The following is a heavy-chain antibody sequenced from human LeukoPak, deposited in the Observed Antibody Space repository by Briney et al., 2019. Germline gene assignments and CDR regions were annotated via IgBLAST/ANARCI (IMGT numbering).Heavy chain of an antibody. V-gene: IGHV4-59*01. CDR2: IHYSGDT. CDR1: GASISGYY. D-gene: IGHD1-1*01. Sequence: PSETLSLTRTVSGASISGYYWGWIRQSPGKGLEWIGYIHYSGDTNYVPSLKSRVSISVDTSKNQFSLKLTSLTAADTAVYYCVKVRTGTVDFWGQGTLVSISS. CDR3: VKVRTGTVDF. J-gene: IGHJ4*02.